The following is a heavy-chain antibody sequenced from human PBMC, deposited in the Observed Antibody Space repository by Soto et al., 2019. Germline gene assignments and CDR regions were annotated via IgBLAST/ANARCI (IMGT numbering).Heavy chain of an antibody. Sequence: PSETLSLTCTVSGGSISSSSYYWGWLRQPPGKGREWIGSIYYSGSTYYNPSLKSRVTISVDTAKNQFSLKLSTVTAADTAMYYCASPDSFHYGIDIWGQGTTVTVYS. CDR2: IYYSGST. CDR1: GGSISSSSYY. D-gene: IGHD3-22*01. CDR3: ASPDSFHYGIDI. J-gene: IGHJ6*02. V-gene: IGHV4-39*01.